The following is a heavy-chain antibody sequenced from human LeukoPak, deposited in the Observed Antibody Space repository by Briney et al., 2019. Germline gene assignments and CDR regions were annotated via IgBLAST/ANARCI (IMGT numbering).Heavy chain of an antibody. CDR3: ARDPAYCSSTSCPFGDYYYYTDV. D-gene: IGHD2-2*01. Sequence: ASVKVSCKASGYTFTGYYMHWVRQAPGQGLEWMGWINPNSGGTNYAQKFQGRVTMTRDTSISTAYMELSRLRPDDTAVYYRARDPAYCSSTSCPFGDYYYYTDVWGKGTTVTVSS. CDR1: GYTFTGYY. J-gene: IGHJ6*03. V-gene: IGHV1-2*02. CDR2: INPNSGGT.